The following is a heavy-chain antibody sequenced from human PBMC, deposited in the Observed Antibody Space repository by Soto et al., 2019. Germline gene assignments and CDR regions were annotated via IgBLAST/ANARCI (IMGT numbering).Heavy chain of an antibody. Sequence: QVQLVQSGAEVKKPGSSVKVSCKASGDTFSSYAISWVRQAPRQGLEWMGGIIPIFGTANYAQKFQGRVTITADESTSTAYMELSSLRSEDTAVYYCARDGSGYRSRASPMDVWGQGTTVTVSS. CDR2: IIPIFGTA. J-gene: IGHJ6*02. D-gene: IGHD3-22*01. V-gene: IGHV1-69*01. CDR1: GDTFSSYA. CDR3: ARDGSGYRSRASPMDV.